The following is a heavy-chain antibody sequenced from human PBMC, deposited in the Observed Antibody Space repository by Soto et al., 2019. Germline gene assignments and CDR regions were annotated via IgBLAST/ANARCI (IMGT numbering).Heavy chain of an antibody. J-gene: IGHJ6*02. Sequence: GGSLRLSCAASGFTFSSYAMSWVRQAPGKGLEWVSALSGSGGTTYYADSVKGRFTISRDNSKNTLYLQMNSLRAEDTAVYYCAKDRLYGSGSYYMAELSGYYYYGMDVWGQGTTVTVSS. V-gene: IGHV3-23*01. CDR1: GFTFSSYA. CDR3: AKDRLYGSGSYYMAELSGYYYYGMDV. D-gene: IGHD3-10*01. CDR2: LSGSGGTT.